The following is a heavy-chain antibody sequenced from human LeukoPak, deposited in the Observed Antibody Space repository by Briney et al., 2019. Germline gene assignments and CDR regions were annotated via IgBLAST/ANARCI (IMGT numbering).Heavy chain of an antibody. CDR1: GFTFSTFG. CDR3: AKVNNYDDY. Sequence: GRSLRLSCAASGFTFSTFGIHWVRQAPGKGLEWVAAISPDGNNEYYMDSVKGRFTVSRDNSKNMIYLQMNSLRGEDSAVYYCAKVNNYDDYWGQGTLVTVSS. CDR2: ISPDGNNE. D-gene: IGHD1/OR15-1a*01. V-gene: IGHV3-30*18. J-gene: IGHJ4*02.